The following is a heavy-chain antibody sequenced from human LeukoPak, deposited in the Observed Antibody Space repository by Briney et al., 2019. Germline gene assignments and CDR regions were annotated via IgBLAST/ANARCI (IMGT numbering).Heavy chain of an antibody. CDR2: IYSGGST. D-gene: IGHD7-27*01. CDR1: GFTVSSNY. J-gene: IGHJ4*02. V-gene: IGHV3-53*01. CDR3: ARDLSHWGFSSY. Sequence: GGSLRLSCAASGFTVSSNYMSWVRQAPGKGPEWVSVIYSGGSTYYADSVKGRFTISRDNSKNTLYLQMNSLRAEDTAVYYCARDLSHWGFSSYWGQGTLVTVSS.